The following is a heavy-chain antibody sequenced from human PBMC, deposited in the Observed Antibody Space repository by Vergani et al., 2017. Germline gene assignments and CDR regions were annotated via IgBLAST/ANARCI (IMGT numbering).Heavy chain of an antibody. CDR2: INHSGST. J-gene: IGHJ5*02. Sequence: QVQLQQWGAGLLKPSETLSLTCAVYGGSFRGYYWSWIRQPPGKGLEWIGEINHSGSTNYNPSRKSRVTISVDTSKNQFSLKLSSVTAADTAGYYWAGVVNQQLVRWFDPWGQGTLVTVSS. CDR1: GGSFRGYY. D-gene: IGHD6-13*01. V-gene: IGHV4-34*01. CDR3: AGVVNQQLVRWFDP.